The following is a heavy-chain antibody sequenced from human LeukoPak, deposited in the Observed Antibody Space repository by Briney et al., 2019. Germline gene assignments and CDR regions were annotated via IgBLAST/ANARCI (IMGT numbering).Heavy chain of an antibody. V-gene: IGHV4-38-2*02. D-gene: IGHD4-11*01. CDR1: GYSISSGYY. CDR3: ARRYRNYYYYYYYMDV. CDR2: INHSGST. J-gene: IGHJ6*03. Sequence: SETLSLTCTVSGYSISSGYYWSWIRQPPGKGLEWIGEINHSGSTNYNPSLKSRVTISVDTSKNQFSLKLSSVTAADTAVYYCARRYRNYYYYYYYMDVWGKGTTVTISS.